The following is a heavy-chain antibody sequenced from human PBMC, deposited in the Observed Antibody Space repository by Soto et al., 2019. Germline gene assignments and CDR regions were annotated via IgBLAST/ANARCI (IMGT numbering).Heavy chain of an antibody. Sequence: DVQLAESGGGLVQPGGSLRLSCAASGFTFSSYEMNWVRQAPGKGLEWVVYIGSSGGNIYYADSVRGRFTISRDNAENSLHLQMNSLTAEDTAVYYCARSQTTRGFDIWGQGTMVIVSS. CDR1: GFTFSSYE. J-gene: IGHJ3*02. CDR3: ARSQTTRGFDI. V-gene: IGHV3-48*03. D-gene: IGHD1-1*01. CDR2: IGSSGGNI.